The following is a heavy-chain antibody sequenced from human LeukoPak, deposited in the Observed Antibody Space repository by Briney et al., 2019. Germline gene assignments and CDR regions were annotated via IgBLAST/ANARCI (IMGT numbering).Heavy chain of an antibody. J-gene: IGHJ6*02. Sequence: GGSLRLSCAASGFTFSSYGMHWVRQAPGKGLEWVAVISYDGSNKYYADSVKGRFTISRDNSKNTLYLQMNSLRAEDTAVYYCARDFPRGVASYYYGMDVWGQGTTVTVSS. V-gene: IGHV3-30*03. D-gene: IGHD3-10*01. CDR3: ARDFPRGVASYYYGMDV. CDR2: ISYDGSNK. CDR1: GFTFSSYG.